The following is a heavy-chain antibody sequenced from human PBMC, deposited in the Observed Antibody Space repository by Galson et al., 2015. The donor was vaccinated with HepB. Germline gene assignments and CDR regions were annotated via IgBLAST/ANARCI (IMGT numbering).Heavy chain of an antibody. CDR3: VRENTRDCGFDC. CDR2: ISSSSSTI. CDR1: GFTFSSYS. J-gene: IGHJ4*02. Sequence: SLRLSCAASGFTFSSYSMNWVRQAPGKGLEWVSYISSSSSTIYYADSVKGRFTISRDNAKNSLYLQMNSLRPDDTARYYCVRENTRDCGFDCWGQGTPVTVST. V-gene: IGHV3-48*01. D-gene: IGHD2-21*01.